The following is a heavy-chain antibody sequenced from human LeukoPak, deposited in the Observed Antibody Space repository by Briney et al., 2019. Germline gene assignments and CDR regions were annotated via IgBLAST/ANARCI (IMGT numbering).Heavy chain of an antibody. J-gene: IGHJ5*02. CDR2: ISAYNGNT. V-gene: IGHV1-18*01. CDR3: ARDLGTTVTYNWFDP. D-gene: IGHD4-17*01. CDR1: GYTFTSYG. Sequence: ASVKVSCKASGYTFTSYGISWVRQAPGRGLEWMGWISAYNGNTNYAQKLQGRVTMTTDTSTNTAYMELRSLRSDDTAVYYCARDLGTTVTYNWFDPWGQGTLVTVSS.